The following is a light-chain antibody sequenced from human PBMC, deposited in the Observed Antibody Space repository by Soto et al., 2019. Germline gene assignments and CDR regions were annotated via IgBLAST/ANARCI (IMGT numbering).Light chain of an antibody. CDR2: GAS. V-gene: IGKV3-20*01. J-gene: IGKJ4*01. CDR1: QSVSSSH. CDR3: QQFGRPLT. Sequence: IVLAQSPVTLSLSPGERATLSCRASQSVSSSHLAWYQQKPGQAPRLLIYGASTRATGIPDRFSGSGSGTDFTLTISRLEPEDFAVYYCQQFGRPLTFGGGPNVDI.